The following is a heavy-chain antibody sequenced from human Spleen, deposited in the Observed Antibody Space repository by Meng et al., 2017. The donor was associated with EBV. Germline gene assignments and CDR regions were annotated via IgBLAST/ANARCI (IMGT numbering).Heavy chain of an antibody. J-gene: IGHJ4*02. CDR2: IIETGSA. V-gene: IGHV4-34*01. Sequence: QVQLQESGPGLVKPSETLSLTCAVYGESLSGFYWTWIRQAPGKGLEWIGEIIETGSANYNPSLKSRVTISVDTSKSRFSLRLRSVTAADTAKYYCARGTWELRGWGQGTLVTVSS. CDR3: ARGTWELRG. CDR1: GESLSGFY. D-gene: IGHD1-7*01.